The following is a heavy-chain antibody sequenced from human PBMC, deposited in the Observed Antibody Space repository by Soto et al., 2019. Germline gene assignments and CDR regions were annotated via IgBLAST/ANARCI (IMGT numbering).Heavy chain of an antibody. CDR3: ARRKERSGPYYLDS. V-gene: IGHV1-8*01. J-gene: IGHJ4*02. D-gene: IGHD6-25*01. Sequence: QVQLVQSGAEVKKPGASVRDSCQASGYTFISFDINWVRQATGQGLEWMGWMNPNTGNTGYEQKFQGRVTMTRNTSMGTAYMELSSLTSEDTAVYYCARRKERSGPYYLDSWGQGTLVTVSS. CDR2: MNPNTGNT. CDR1: GYTFISFD.